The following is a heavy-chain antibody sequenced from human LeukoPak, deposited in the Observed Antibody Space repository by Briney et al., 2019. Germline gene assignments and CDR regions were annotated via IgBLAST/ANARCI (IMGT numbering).Heavy chain of an antibody. V-gene: IGHV4-39*07. CDR2: IYYSGST. D-gene: IGHD2-21*02. CDR3: ARDGPSCSGDCYPYFDY. Sequence: PSETLSLTCTVSGGSISSSSYYWGWIRQPPGKGLEWIGSIYYSGSTYYNPSLKSRVTISVDTSKNQFSLKLSSVTAADTAVYYCARDGPSCSGDCYPYFDYWGQGTLVTVSS. J-gene: IGHJ4*02. CDR1: GGSISSSSYY.